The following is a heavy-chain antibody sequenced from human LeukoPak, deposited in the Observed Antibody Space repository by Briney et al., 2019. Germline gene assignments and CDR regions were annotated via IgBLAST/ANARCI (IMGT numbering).Heavy chain of an antibody. J-gene: IGHJ4*02. D-gene: IGHD3-22*01. CDR1: GYTFTSYY. Sequence: GESLKISCKGSGYTFTSYYMHWVRQAPGQGLEWMGIINPSGGSTSYAQKFQGRVTMTRDTSTSTVYMELSSLRSEDTAVYYCARDGDYYDSSGYYSLFDYWGQGTLVTVSS. CDR2: INPSGGST. CDR3: ARDGDYYDSSGYYSLFDY. V-gene: IGHV1-46*01.